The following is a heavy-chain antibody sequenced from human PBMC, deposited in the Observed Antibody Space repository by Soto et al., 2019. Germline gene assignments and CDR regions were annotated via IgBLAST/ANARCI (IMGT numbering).Heavy chain of an antibody. Sequence: PSETLSLTCAVYGGSFSGYYWSWIRQPPGKGLEWIGEIHHSGSTNYNPSLKSRVTISVDTSKNQFSLRLISVTAADTAKYFCAREGNLGRWLQPLDFWGQGTLVTVSS. V-gene: IGHV4-34*01. CDR2: IHHSGST. D-gene: IGHD5-12*01. CDR3: AREGNLGRWLQPLDF. CDR1: GGSFSGYY. J-gene: IGHJ4*02.